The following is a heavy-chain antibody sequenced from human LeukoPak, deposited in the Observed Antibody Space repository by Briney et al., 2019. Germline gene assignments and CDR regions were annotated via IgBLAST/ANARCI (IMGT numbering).Heavy chain of an antibody. Sequence: GGSLRLSCAASGFTFDDYGMSWVRQAPGKGLEWVSGINWNGGSTGYADSVKGRFTISRDNAKNSLYLQMNSLRAEDTASYYCARDRNLQVLRYFDWLFPDAFDIWGQGTMVTVSS. V-gene: IGHV3-20*04. CDR1: GFTFDDYG. CDR2: INWNGGST. CDR3: ARDRNLQVLRYFDWLFPDAFDI. J-gene: IGHJ3*02. D-gene: IGHD3-9*01.